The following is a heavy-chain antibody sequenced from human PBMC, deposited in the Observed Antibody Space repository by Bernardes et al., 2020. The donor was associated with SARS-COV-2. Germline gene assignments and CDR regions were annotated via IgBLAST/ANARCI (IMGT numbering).Heavy chain of an antibody. V-gene: IGHV3-11*05. D-gene: IGHD6-19*01. J-gene: IGHJ3*02. CDR2: ISSSSNT. CDR3: ARGLAVAGRSALDI. CDR1: AFSFRDHY. Sequence: GSLRLSCAASAFSFRDHYMTWIRQAPGKGLEWLSYISSSSNTNYADSVKGRFTISRDNAKNSLYLQMNSLRAEDTAVYYCARGLAVAGRSALDIWGQGTMVTVSS.